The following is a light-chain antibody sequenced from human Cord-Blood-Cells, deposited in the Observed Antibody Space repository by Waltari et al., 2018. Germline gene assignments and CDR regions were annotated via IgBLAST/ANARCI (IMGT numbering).Light chain of an antibody. CDR2: AAS. Sequence: DIQMTQSPSSLSASVGDRVTITCRASQSISSYLNWYQQKPGKAPKLLIYAASSLQSGVPSRFSRSGSWTEFTLTISSLHPEDFATYYYQQSYSTPYSFGQGTKLEIK. CDR3: QQSYSTPYS. J-gene: IGKJ2*03. CDR1: QSISSY. V-gene: IGKV1-39*01.